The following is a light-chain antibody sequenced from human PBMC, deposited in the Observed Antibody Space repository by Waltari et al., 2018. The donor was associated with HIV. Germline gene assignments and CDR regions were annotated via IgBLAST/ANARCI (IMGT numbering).Light chain of an antibody. J-gene: IGLJ1*01. CDR3: AAWGDSLTSYV. V-gene: IGLV1-47*01. CDR2: RNN. CDR1: SSNIGSNY. Sequence: QSVLTQPPSASATPGQRVTISCSGSSSNIGSNYVYWYQQPPGTAPKLLIYRNNQRPSGVPDRFSGSKSGTSASLAISGLRSEDEADYYCAAWGDSLTSYVFGTGTKVTVL.